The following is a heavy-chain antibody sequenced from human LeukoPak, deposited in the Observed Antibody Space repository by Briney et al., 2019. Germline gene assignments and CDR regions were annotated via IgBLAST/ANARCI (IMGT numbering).Heavy chain of an antibody. CDR3: ATQKRGTVAYYYYYMGV. CDR1: GGSISSYY. D-gene: IGHD1-1*01. J-gene: IGHJ6*03. V-gene: IGHV4-59*01. Sequence: SETLSLTCTVSGGSISSYYWSWIRQPPGKGLEWIGYIYYSGSTNYNPSLKSRVTISVDTSKNQFSLKLSSVTAADTAVCYCATQKRGTVAYYYYYMGVWGKGTTVTVSS. CDR2: IYYSGST.